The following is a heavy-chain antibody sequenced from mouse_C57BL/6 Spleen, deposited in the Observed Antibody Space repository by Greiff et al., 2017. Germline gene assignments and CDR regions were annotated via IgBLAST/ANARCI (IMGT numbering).Heavy chain of an antibody. D-gene: IGHD3-2*02. J-gene: IGHJ4*01. Sequence: VMLVESGPELVKPGASVKISCKASGYAFSSSWMNWVKQRPGKGLEWIGRIYPGDGDTNYNGKFKGKATLTADKSSSTAYMQLSSLTSEDSAVYFCARDSSGYEDYAMDYWGQGTSVTVSS. CDR2: IYPGDGDT. V-gene: IGHV1-82*01. CDR1: GYAFSSSW. CDR3: ARDSSGYEDYAMDY.